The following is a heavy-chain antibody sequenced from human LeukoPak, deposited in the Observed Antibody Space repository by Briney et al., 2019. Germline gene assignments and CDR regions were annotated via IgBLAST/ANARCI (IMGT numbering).Heavy chain of an antibody. Sequence: SETLSLTCAVYGGSFSGYYWSWIRQPPGKGLEWIGEINHSGSTNYNPSLKSRVTISVDTSKNQFSLKLNSVTAADTTVYYCAKSNGYGLVDIWGQGTMVTVSS. D-gene: IGHD3-10*01. CDR1: GGSFSGYY. CDR3: AKSNGYGLVDI. J-gene: IGHJ3*02. CDR2: INHSGST. V-gene: IGHV4-34*01.